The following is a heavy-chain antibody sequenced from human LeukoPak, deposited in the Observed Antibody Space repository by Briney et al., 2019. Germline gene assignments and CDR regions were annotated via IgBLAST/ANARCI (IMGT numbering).Heavy chain of an antibody. Sequence: GGSLRLSRAASGFTFSSYWMSWVRQAPGKGLEWVANIKQDGSEKYYVDSVKGRFTISRDNAKSSLYLQMNSLRAEDTAVYYCASTGRVQLWNYPYYFDYWGQGTLVTVSS. D-gene: IGHD5-18*01. CDR3: ASTGRVQLWNYPYYFDY. V-gene: IGHV3-7*01. CDR1: GFTFSSYW. CDR2: IKQDGSEK. J-gene: IGHJ4*02.